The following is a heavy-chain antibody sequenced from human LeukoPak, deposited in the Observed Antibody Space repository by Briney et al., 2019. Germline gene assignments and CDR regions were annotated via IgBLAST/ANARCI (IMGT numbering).Heavy chain of an antibody. CDR2: ISAYNTKR. D-gene: IGHD3-22*01. Sequence: ASVKVSCKASGYTFTSYGVSWVRRAPGQGLEWMGWISAYNTKRNYAQKFQERVTMTTDTSTSTAYMELRSLRFDDTAVYYCARDRRSYDSTNYAYWGQGTLVTVSS. CDR3: ARDRRSYDSTNYAY. J-gene: IGHJ4*02. V-gene: IGHV1-18*01. CDR1: GYTFTSYG.